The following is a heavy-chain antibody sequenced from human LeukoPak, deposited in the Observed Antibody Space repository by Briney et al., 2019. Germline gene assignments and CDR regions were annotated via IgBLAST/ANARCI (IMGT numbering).Heavy chain of an antibody. CDR1: GGTFISYA. Sequence: SVKVSCKASGGTFISYAISWVRQAPGQGLEWMGRIIPILGIANYAQKFQGRVTITADKSTSTAYMELSSLRSEDTAVYYCARERSSSYYYDSSPDAFDIWGQGTMVTVSS. J-gene: IGHJ3*02. D-gene: IGHD3-22*01. CDR2: IIPILGIA. V-gene: IGHV1-69*04. CDR3: ARERSSSYYYDSSPDAFDI.